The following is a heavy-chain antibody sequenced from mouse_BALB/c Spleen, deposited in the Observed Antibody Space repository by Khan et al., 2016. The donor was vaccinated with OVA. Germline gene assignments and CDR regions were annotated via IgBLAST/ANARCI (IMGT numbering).Heavy chain of an antibody. Sequence: QVQLKESGPGLVAPSQSLSITCTISGFSLTNYGIHWGRQPPGKGLEGLVVIWSDGSTTYNSALKSRLTITKDNSKSQVFLKMNSLQTDDTAIYFCARQPYYHYNVMDYWGQGTSVTVSS. CDR3: ARQPYYHYNVMDY. D-gene: IGHD2-10*01. CDR2: IWSDGST. J-gene: IGHJ4*01. V-gene: IGHV2-6-1*01. CDR1: GFSLTNYG.